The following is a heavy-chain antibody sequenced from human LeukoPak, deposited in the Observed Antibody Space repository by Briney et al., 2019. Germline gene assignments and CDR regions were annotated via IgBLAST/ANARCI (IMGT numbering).Heavy chain of an antibody. CDR1: GGSISSYY. J-gene: IGHJ5*02. CDR3: ARAAWEKGAPDH. CDR2: FYYSGST. V-gene: IGHV4-59*01. Sequence: SETLSLTCTVSGGSISSYYWNWIRQPPGKGLEWIGNFYYSGSTNYNPSLKSRVTISVDTSKNQFSLKLTSVTAADTAVYYCARAAWEKGAPDHWGQGTLVTVSS. D-gene: IGHD1-26*01.